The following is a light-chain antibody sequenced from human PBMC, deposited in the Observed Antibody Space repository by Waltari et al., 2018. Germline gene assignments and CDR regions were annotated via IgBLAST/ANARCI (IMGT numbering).Light chain of an antibody. CDR2: GAS. Sequence: EIVLTQSPGTLSLSPGESATLSCRASQSVSSALAWYQQNPGQAPRLLIYGASNRATGIPDRFSGSGSGTDFSLIISRLEPEDFAVYYCQHYVSLPVTFGQGTKVEIK. J-gene: IGKJ1*01. CDR1: QSVSSA. CDR3: QHYVSLPVT. V-gene: IGKV3-20*01.